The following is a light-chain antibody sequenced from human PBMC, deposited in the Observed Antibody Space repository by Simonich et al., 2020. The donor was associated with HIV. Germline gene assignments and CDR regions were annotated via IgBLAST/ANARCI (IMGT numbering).Light chain of an antibody. CDR3: QQYYSAPVT. J-gene: IGKJ3*01. Sequence: DIVMTQSPDSLAVSLGERATINCKSSQSILYSSNNKNFLAWYQQKPGQPPELLIYWASTRESGVPDRFSGSGSGTDFTLTISGLQAEDVAVYYCQQYYSAPVTFGPGTKVDMK. CDR1: QSILYSSNNKNF. V-gene: IGKV4-1*01. CDR2: WAS.